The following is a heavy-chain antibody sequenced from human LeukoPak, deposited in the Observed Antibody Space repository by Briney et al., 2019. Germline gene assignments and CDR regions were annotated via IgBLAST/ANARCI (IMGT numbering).Heavy chain of an antibody. D-gene: IGHD6-19*01. CDR2: VYSSGST. Sequence: PSETLSLTSTVSGGSISSYYWSWIRQPAGKGLEWIGRVYSSGSTKYNPSLKSRVTMSVDTSKNQFSLKLSSVTAADTAVYYCARAYPTFGIAVAGREYFDYWGQGTLVTVSS. V-gene: IGHV4-4*07. CDR1: GGSISSYY. CDR3: ARAYPTFGIAVAGREYFDY. J-gene: IGHJ4*02.